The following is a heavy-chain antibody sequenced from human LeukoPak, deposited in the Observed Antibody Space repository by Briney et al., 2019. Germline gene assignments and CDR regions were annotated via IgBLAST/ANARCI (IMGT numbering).Heavy chain of an antibody. CDR2: IRSKAYGGTT. J-gene: IGHJ4*02. Sequence: PGGSLRLSCTASGFTFGDYAMSWVRQAPGKGLEWVGFIRSKAYGGTTEYAASVKGRFTISRDDSKSIAYLQMNSLKTEDTAVYYCTRVGGYNLRLWAYWGQGTLVTVSS. V-gene: IGHV3-49*04. D-gene: IGHD5-24*01. CDR1: GFTFGDYA. CDR3: TRVGGYNLRLWAY.